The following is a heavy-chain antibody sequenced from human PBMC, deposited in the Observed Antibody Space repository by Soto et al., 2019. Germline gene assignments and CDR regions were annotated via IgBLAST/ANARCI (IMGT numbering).Heavy chain of an antibody. CDR1: GYMFSTYD. Sequence: QVQLVQSGAEVKKPGASVKVSCKASGYMFSTYDINWVRQAPGQGLEWMGWLNPNSGNTGYAQKLQGRVTMTRNTSIKTAYMDLRSLGSDDTAVYYCARDHRYNLNDEGWFDPGVQGTLVTVSS. V-gene: IGHV1-8*01. J-gene: IGHJ5*02. D-gene: IGHD1-20*01. CDR3: ARDHRYNLNDEGWFDP. CDR2: LNPNSGNT.